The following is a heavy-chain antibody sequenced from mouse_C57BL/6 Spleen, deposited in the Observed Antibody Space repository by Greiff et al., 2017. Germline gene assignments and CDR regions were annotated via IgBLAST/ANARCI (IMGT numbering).Heavy chain of an antibody. CDR1: GYTFTSYW. Sequence: QVQLQQPGAELVKPGASVKLSCKASGYTFTSYWMHWVKQRPGQGLEWIGMIHPNSGSTNYNEKFKSKATLTVDKSFSTAYMQLSSLTSEDSAVYYCAKPEVYYGSSYWYFDVWGTGTTVTVSS. CDR2: IHPNSGST. D-gene: IGHD1-1*01. V-gene: IGHV1-64*01. CDR3: AKPEVYYGSSYWYFDV. J-gene: IGHJ1*03.